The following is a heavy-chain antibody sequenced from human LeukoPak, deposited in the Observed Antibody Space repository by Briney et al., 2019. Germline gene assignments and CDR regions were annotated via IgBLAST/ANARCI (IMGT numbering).Heavy chain of an antibody. CDR1: GGSISSYY. D-gene: IGHD3-3*01. CDR3: AGDLTGITIFGVGFDP. Sequence: SETLSLTCTVSGGSISSYYWSWIRQPAGKGLEWIGRIYTSGSTNYNPSLKSRVTMSVDTSKNQFSLKLSSVTAADTAVYYCAGDLTGITIFGVGFDPWGQGTLVTVSS. V-gene: IGHV4-4*07. J-gene: IGHJ5*02. CDR2: IYTSGST.